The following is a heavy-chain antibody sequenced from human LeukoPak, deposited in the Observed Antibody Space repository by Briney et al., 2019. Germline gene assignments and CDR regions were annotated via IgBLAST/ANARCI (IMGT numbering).Heavy chain of an antibody. V-gene: IGHV3-21*01. CDR3: ARGWESVLVVPLGD. CDR2: ISSSSSYI. J-gene: IGHJ4*02. D-gene: IGHD3-22*01. CDR1: GFTFSSYG. Sequence: PGGSLRLSCAASGFTFSSYGMHWVRQAPGKGLEWVSSISSSSSYIYYADSVKGRFTISRDYAKNSLYLQMNSLRAEDTAVYYCARGWESVLVVPLGDWGQGTLVTVSS.